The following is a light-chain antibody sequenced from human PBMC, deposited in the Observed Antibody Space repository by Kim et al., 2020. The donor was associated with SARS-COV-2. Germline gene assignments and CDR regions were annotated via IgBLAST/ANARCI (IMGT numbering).Light chain of an antibody. Sequence: QSALTQPASVSGSPGKSITVSCTGTSSDVGSYDLVSWYQQHPGKAPKLIIYEDTKRPSGVSNRFSGSKSGNTASLTISGLQAEDEAEYHCCSYAGSSTYVFGTGTKVTVL. V-gene: IGLV2-23*01. CDR1: SSDVGSYDL. CDR2: EDT. CDR3: CSYAGSSTYV. J-gene: IGLJ1*01.